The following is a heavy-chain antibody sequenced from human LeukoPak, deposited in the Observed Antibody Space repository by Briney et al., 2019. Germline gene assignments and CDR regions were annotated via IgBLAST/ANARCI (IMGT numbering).Heavy chain of an antibody. CDR1: GYTFTGYY. V-gene: IGHV1-69*10. J-gene: IGHJ3*02. D-gene: IGHD3-22*01. Sequence: ASVKVSCKASGYTFTGYYMHWVRQAPGQGLEWMGWINPILGIANYAQKFQGRVTITADKSTSTAYMELSSLRSEDTAVYYCASPTDSSGYYFFGLAFDIWGQGTMVTVSS. CDR3: ASPTDSSGYYFFGLAFDI. CDR2: INPILGIA.